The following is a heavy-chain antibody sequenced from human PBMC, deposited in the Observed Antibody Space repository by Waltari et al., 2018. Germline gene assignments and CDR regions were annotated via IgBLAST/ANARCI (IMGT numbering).Heavy chain of an antibody. Sequence: QVQLVESGGGVVQPGRSLRLSCAASGFTFSSYGIHWVRQAPGKGLEWVALIWYDGSKKYYAESVKGRFTISRDKSKNTPDLQMNSLRAEDTAVYYCAREIWFGESNGGNWFDPWGQGTLVTVSS. V-gene: IGHV3-33*08. D-gene: IGHD3-10*01. CDR2: IWYDGSKK. CDR3: AREIWFGESNGGNWFDP. CDR1: GFTFSSYG. J-gene: IGHJ5*02.